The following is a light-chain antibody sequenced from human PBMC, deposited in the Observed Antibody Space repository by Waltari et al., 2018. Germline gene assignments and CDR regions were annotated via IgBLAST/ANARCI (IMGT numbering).Light chain of an antibody. Sequence: QSVLTQPPSASGTPGQRVTISCSGSSSNIGSNYVYWYQQVTGTAPKLLIYRNNQRPTGVPDRCSGSKSGTSASLAITGLRSDDEGDYYCAAWDDSLSGRVFGGGTKLTVL. J-gene: IGLJ3*02. CDR3: AAWDDSLSGRV. CDR1: SSNIGSNY. CDR2: RNN. V-gene: IGLV1-47*01.